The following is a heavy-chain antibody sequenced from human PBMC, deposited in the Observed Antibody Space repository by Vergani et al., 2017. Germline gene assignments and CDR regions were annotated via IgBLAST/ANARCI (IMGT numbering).Heavy chain of an antibody. CDR3: ARGDCCSTSCYGASCGYFDL. Sequence: QVQLVQSGAEVKKPGSSVKVSCKASGGTFSSYTNSWVRQAPGQGLEWMGRNIPILGRANYAQKFQGRVTITADKSTSTAYMELSSLRSEDTAVYYCARGDCCSTSCYGASCGYFDLWGHGTLVTVSS. J-gene: IGHJ2*01. CDR2: NIPILGRA. CDR1: GGTFSSYT. D-gene: IGHD2-2*01. V-gene: IGHV1-69*02.